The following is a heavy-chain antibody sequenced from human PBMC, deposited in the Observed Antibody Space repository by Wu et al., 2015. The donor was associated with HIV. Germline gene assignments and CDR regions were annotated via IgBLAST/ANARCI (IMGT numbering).Heavy chain of an antibody. J-gene: IGHJ4*02. CDR1: GGTFSSYA. V-gene: IGHV1-69*05. CDR2: IIPVIGTP. Sequence: QVQLVQSGAEVKKPGSSVRVSCKASGGTFSSYAFSWVRQAPGQGLEWMGGIIPVIGTPNYAQKFQGRVTLTSDESTTTAYMEVNNLTSEDTAVYYCARGLRDILTGYYSAFEYWGQGSLVTVS. CDR3: ARGLRDILTGYYSAFEY. D-gene: IGHD3-9*01.